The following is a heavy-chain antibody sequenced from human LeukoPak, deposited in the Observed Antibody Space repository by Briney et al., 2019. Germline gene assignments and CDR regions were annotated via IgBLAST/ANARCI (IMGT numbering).Heavy chain of an antibody. J-gene: IGHJ4*02. V-gene: IGHV4-59*01. CDR3: ARERGRLYSSSWYVDY. Sequence: PSETLSLTCTVSGGSISSYYWSWIRQPPGKGLEWIGYIYYSGSTNYNPSLKSRVTISVDTSKNQFSLKLSSVTAADTAVYYCARERGRLYSSSWYVDYWGQGTLVTVSS. CDR2: IYYSGST. D-gene: IGHD6-13*01. CDR1: GGSISSYY.